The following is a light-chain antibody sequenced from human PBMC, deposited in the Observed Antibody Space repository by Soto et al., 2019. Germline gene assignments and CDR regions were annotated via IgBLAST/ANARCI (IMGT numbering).Light chain of an antibody. V-gene: IGKV3-15*01. CDR3: QQRSNWPRSIT. J-gene: IGKJ5*01. CDR2: GAS. Sequence: IVMTRSPATLSVSPGEIDTLSFMASQSVATNLAWYQQKPGQPPRLLIYGASTRATGISARFSGSGSGTDFTLTISSLEPEDFAVYYCQQRSNWPRSITFGQGTRLEIK. CDR1: QSVATN.